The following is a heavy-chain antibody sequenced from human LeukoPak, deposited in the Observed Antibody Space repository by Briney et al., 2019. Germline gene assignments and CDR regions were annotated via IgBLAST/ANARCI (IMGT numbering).Heavy chain of an antibody. CDR1: GFTFSSYG. CDR3: AKAGGSSWAVLDY. V-gene: IGHV3-30*02. Sequence: PGGSLRLSCAASGFTFSSYGMPWVRQAPGKGLEWVAFIRYDGSNKYYADSVKGRFTISRDNSKNTLYLQMNSLRAEDTAVYYCAKAGGSSWAVLDYWGQGTLVTVSS. J-gene: IGHJ4*02. D-gene: IGHD6-13*01. CDR2: IRYDGSNK.